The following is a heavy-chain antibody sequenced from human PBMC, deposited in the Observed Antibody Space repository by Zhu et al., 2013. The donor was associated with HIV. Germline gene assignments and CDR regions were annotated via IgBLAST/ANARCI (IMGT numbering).Heavy chain of an antibody. CDR2: ISAYNGNT. CDR1: GYTFTSYG. CDR3: ARVDIVVVPAAPTSYYYGMDV. D-gene: IGHD2-2*03. Sequence: QVQLVQSGAEVKKPGASVKVSCKASGYTFTSYGISWVRQAPGQGLEWMGWISAYNGNTNYAQKLQGRVTMTTDTSTSTAYMELRSLRSDDTAVYYCARVDIVVVPAAPTSYYYGMDVWGQGTTVTVSS. J-gene: IGHJ6*02. V-gene: IGHV1-18*04.